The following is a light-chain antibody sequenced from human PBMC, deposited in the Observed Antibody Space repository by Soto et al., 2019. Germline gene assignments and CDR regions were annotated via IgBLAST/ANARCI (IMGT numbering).Light chain of an antibody. Sequence: DIQMTQSPSSVSASVGDRVTITCRASQGIGTWLAWYQQKPGRAPKLLIYDASNLQSGVPSRFSDSGSGTEFTLTISSLQPDDFATYYCQQYNSYSTFGQGTKVDIK. CDR2: DAS. CDR3: QQYNSYST. CDR1: QGIGTW. J-gene: IGKJ1*01. V-gene: IGKV1D-16*01.